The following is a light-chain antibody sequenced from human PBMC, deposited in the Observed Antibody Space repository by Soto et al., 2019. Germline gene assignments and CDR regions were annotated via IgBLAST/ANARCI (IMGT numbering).Light chain of an antibody. CDR3: QKNNNAPLT. CDR1: QALRSY. CDR2: AAS. Sequence: DIHMTQSPSSLSASVGDRVTITCRASQALRSYLAWYQQKPGKVPKLRIYAASTLQSGVPARFIGSESGTDFTLTIGSLQPEDVATYYCQKNNNAPLTFGGGTKVEIK. J-gene: IGKJ4*01. V-gene: IGKV1-27*01.